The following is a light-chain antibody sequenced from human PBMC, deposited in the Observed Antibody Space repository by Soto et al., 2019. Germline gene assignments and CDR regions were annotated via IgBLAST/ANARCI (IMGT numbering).Light chain of an antibody. J-gene: IGKJ4*01. CDR2: AAS. CDR1: QGISNY. Sequence: DIQMTQSPSSLSASVGDRVTITCRASQGISNYLAWYQQKPGKVPKLLIYAASTLQSGVPSRFSGSGSGTDFTLTISSLQPEVVATYYCQKYNSAPRLTFGGGTKVEIK. CDR3: QKYNSAPRLT. V-gene: IGKV1-27*01.